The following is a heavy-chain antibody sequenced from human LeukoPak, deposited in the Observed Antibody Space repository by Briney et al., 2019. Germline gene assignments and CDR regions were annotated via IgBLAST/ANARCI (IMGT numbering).Heavy chain of an antibody. CDR1: GGSIGSSSYY. J-gene: IGHJ4*02. CDR3: ARSWLYGDFDY. V-gene: IGHV4-39*07. Sequence: PSETLSLTCTVSGGSIGSSSYYWGWIRQPPGKGLEWIGSIYYSGSTYYNPSLKSRVTISVDTSKNQFSLKLSSVTAADTAVYYCARSWLYGDFDYWGQGTLVTVSS. CDR2: IYYSGST. D-gene: IGHD6-19*01.